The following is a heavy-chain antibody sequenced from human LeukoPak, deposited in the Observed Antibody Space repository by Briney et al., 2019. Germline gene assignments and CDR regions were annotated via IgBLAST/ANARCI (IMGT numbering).Heavy chain of an antibody. Sequence: GGSLRLSCAASGFTFSNAYMNWVRQAPGKGLEWVGRIKPKTDGVTTEYAAPVKGRFSISRDDSKNMLYLQMNSLKTEDTAVYYCITPLPYSAQGGQGTLVTVSS. J-gene: IGHJ4*02. CDR2: IKPKTDGVTT. CDR1: GFTFSNAY. V-gene: IGHV3-15*07. D-gene: IGHD2-21*01. CDR3: ITPLPYSAQ.